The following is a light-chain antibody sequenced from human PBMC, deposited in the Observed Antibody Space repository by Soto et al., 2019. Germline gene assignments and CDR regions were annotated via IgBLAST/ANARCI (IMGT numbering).Light chain of an antibody. J-gene: IGKJ5*01. CDR1: QSLVYSDGNSY. Sequence: IVLTQTPLSSPVTLGQPASISCRSSQSLVYSDGNSYLSWLQQRPGQPLRLLIYQVSERFSGVPDRFSGSGAGTDFTLKISRVEPEDVGVYYCMQATQSRTFGQGTRLEIK. CDR3: MQATQSRT. V-gene: IGKV2-24*01. CDR2: QVS.